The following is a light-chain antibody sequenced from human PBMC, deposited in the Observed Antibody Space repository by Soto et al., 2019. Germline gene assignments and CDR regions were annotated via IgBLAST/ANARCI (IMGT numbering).Light chain of an antibody. CDR1: SSNIGAGYD. CDR3: QSYDNSLSFYV. V-gene: IGLV1-40*01. CDR2: ANN. Sequence: QSVLTQPPSVSGAPGQRVSISCTGDSSNIGAGYDVHWYQHLPGTAPKLLIFANNNRPSGVPDRFSGSKSGTSASLAITGLQAEDEADYYCQSYDNSLSFYVFGTGTKVTVL. J-gene: IGLJ1*01.